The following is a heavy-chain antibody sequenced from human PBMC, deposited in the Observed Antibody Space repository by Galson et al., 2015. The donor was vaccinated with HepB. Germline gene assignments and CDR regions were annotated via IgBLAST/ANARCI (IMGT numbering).Heavy chain of an antibody. CDR2: FDPEDGET. Sequence: SVKVSCKVSGYTLSDLSMHWVRQAPGKGLEWMGGFDPEDGETIYAQNFQGRITMTEDTSRDTAYMELSSLTSEDTAVYHCATQGWLRVAYGYIDLWGRGTLVTVSS. CDR1: GYTLSDLS. CDR3: ATQGWLRVAYGYIDL. D-gene: IGHD5-12*01. J-gene: IGHJ2*01. V-gene: IGHV1-24*01.